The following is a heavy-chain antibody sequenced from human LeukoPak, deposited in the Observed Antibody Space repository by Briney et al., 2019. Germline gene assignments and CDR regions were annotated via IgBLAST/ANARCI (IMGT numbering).Heavy chain of an antibody. CDR1: GFTFSSYW. Sequence: GGSLRLSCAASGFTFSSYWMNWARQAPGKGREWVASINHNGNVNYYVGSETGRFIIVRENAKNSVYLQMSNLRAEDTAVYFCARGGGLDVWGQGATVTVSS. V-gene: IGHV3-7*03. D-gene: IGHD3-16*01. CDR2: INHNGNVN. CDR3: ARGGGLDV. J-gene: IGHJ6*02.